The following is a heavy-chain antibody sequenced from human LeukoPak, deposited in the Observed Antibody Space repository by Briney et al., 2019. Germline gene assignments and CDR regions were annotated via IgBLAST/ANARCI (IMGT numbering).Heavy chain of an antibody. CDR1: GFTFSSYE. Sequence: QPGGSLRLSCAASGFTFSSYEMNWVRQGPGKGLEWISYITTTDTTKYYTDSVKGRFTISRDNAKNSLYLQMHSLRAEDTAVYYCAKDTPLIGYASGWSRNFFDYWGQGTLVTVSS. CDR2: ITTTDTTK. J-gene: IGHJ4*02. CDR3: AKDTPLIGYASGWSRNFFDY. V-gene: IGHV3-48*03. D-gene: IGHD6-19*01.